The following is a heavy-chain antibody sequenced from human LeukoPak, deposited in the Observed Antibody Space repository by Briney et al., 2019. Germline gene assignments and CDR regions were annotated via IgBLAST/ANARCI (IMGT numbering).Heavy chain of an antibody. CDR1: GGSISSYY. J-gene: IGHJ6*03. Sequence: SETLSLTCTVSGGSISSYYWSWIRQPPEKGLEWIGYIYYSGSTNYNPSLKSRVTISVDTSKNQFSLKLSSVTAADTAVYYCARAIRYFGYYYYYMDVWGKGTTVTISS. CDR2: IYYSGST. V-gene: IGHV4-59*12. D-gene: IGHD3-9*01. CDR3: ARAIRYFGYYYYYMDV.